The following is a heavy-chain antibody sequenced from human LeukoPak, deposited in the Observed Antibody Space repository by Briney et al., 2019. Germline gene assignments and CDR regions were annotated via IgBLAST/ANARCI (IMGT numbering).Heavy chain of an antibody. CDR1: GGSITSYY. J-gene: IGHJ4*02. CDR2: VSYSGST. CDR3: ARIGDYYDSSGYTFDY. V-gene: IGHV4-59*08. D-gene: IGHD3-22*01. Sequence: SETLSLTCTVSGGSITSYYWSWIRQPPGKGLEWIGYVSYSGSTKYSPSLKSRVTISVDTSRDQSSLKLSSVTAADTAVYYCARIGDYYDSSGYTFDYWGQGTLVTVSS.